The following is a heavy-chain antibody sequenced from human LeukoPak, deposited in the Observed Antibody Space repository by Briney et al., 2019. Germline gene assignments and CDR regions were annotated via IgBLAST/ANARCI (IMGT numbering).Heavy chain of an antibody. CDR3: AKERSSSWYVNSLDY. Sequence: GRSLRLSCAASGFTFSTYAMSWVRQAPGKWLEWLSGISAGGESTYYAESVKGRFTISRDNSKNTLYLQLDSLRAEDTAVYYCAKERSSSWYVNSLDYWGQGTLVTASS. CDR1: GFTFSTYA. D-gene: IGHD6-13*01. CDR2: ISAGGEST. V-gene: IGHV3-23*01. J-gene: IGHJ4*02.